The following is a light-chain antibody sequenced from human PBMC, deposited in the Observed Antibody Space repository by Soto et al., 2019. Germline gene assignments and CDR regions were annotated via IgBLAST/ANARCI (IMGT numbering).Light chain of an antibody. CDR2: RAS. Sequence: EIVMTQSPTTLSVSPGERATLXXRASQDVLTNLAWYQQKPGKSPRXFTYRASTRATGVPARFSGSGAGTEFTLTISSLQSEDFAVYYCQQYNNWPKIFGQGTKVDIK. CDR3: QQYNNWPKI. CDR1: QDVLTN. V-gene: IGKV3-15*01. J-gene: IGKJ1*01.